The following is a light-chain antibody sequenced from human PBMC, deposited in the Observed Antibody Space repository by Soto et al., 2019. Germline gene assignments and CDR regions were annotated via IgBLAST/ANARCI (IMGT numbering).Light chain of an antibody. CDR1: SSDVGGYNY. V-gene: IGLV2-11*01. CDR2: DVN. J-gene: IGLJ2*01. Sequence: QSALTQPRSVSGSPGQSVTISCTGTSSDVGGYNYVSWYHQHPGKAPKLIIYDVNRRPSGVPDRFSGSKSGNTASLTISGLQAEDEADYYCCSYAGRSVVFGGGTKLTVL. CDR3: CSYAGRSVV.